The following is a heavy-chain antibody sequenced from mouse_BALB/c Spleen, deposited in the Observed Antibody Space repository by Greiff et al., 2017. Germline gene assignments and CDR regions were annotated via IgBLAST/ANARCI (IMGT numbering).Heavy chain of an antibody. CDR2: INPSTGYT. CDR3: ARWDYGSSNYFDY. V-gene: IGHV1-7*01. CDR1: GYTFTSYW. Sequence: QVQLQQSGAELAKPGASVKMSCTASGYTFTSYWMHWVKQRPGQGLEWIGYINPSTGYTEYNQKFKDKATLTADKSSSTAYMQLSSLTSEDSAVYYCARWDYGSSNYFDYWGQGTTLTVSS. D-gene: IGHD1-1*01. J-gene: IGHJ2*01.